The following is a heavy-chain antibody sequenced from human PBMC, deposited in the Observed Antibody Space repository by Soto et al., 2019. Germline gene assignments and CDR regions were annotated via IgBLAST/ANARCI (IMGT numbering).Heavy chain of an antibody. V-gene: IGHV3-21*01. CDR3: ARGGYCSSTSCYSSQHLFDY. CDR2: ISSSSSYI. CDR1: GFTFSSYS. D-gene: IGHD2-2*01. Sequence: PGGSLRLSCAASGFTFSSYSMNWVRQAPGKGLEWVSSISSSSSYIYYADSVKGRFTISRDNAKNSLYLQMNSLRAEDTAVYYCARGGYCSSTSCYSSQHLFDYWGQGTLVTVSS. J-gene: IGHJ4*02.